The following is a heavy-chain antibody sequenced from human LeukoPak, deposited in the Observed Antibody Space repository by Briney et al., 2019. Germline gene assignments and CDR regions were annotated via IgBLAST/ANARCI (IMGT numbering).Heavy chain of an antibody. D-gene: IGHD3-3*01. Sequence: ASVKASCKASGYTFTSHDINWVRQATGQGLEWMGWMNPNSGNTGYAQKFQGRVTMTRNTSISTAYMELSSLRSEDTAVYYCARGRVFLNWFDPWGQGTLVTVSS. CDR1: GYTFTSHD. V-gene: IGHV1-8*01. CDR2: MNPNSGNT. CDR3: ARGRVFLNWFDP. J-gene: IGHJ5*02.